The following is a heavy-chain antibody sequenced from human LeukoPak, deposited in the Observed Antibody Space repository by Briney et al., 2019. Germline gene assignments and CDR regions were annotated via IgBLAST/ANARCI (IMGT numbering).Heavy chain of an antibody. CDR3: ARDPRIAVAGKYFDY. CDR1: GYTFTCYY. CDR2: INPNSGGT. D-gene: IGHD6-19*01. V-gene: IGHV1-2*06. J-gene: IGHJ4*02. Sequence: ASVKVSCKASGYTFTCYYIHWVRQAPGQGLEWMGRINPNSGGTNYVQKFQGRVNMTRDTSISTAYMELSRLRSDDTAVYYCARDPRIAVAGKYFDYWGQGTLVTVSS.